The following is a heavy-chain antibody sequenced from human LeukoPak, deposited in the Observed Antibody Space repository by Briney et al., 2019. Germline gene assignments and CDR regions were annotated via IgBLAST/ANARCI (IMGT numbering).Heavy chain of an antibody. V-gene: IGHV3-7*01. CDR1: GFPFSSYW. CDR2: IKQDGSKK. Sequence: PGGSLRLSCVASGFPFSSYWMTWVRQAPGKGLEWVANIKQDGSKKSYVDSVKGRFTISRDNAKNSLYLQMNSLRDEDTAVYYCARYFGDPQGMDVWGQGTTVTVSS. D-gene: IGHD3-10*01. CDR3: ARYFGDPQGMDV. J-gene: IGHJ6*02.